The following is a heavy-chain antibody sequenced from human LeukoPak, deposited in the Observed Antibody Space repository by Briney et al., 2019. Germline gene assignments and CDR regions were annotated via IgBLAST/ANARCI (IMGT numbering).Heavy chain of an antibody. Sequence: SETLSLTCTVSGGSISSSSYYWGWIRQPPGKGLEWIGSIYYSGSTYYNPSLKSRVTKSVDTSKNQFSLKLSSVTAADTAVYYCARGPYDSSGYYYPHYWGQGTLVTVSS. CDR1: GGSISSSSYY. D-gene: IGHD3-22*01. J-gene: IGHJ4*02. CDR3: ARGPYDSSGYYYPHY. V-gene: IGHV4-39*07. CDR2: IYYSGST.